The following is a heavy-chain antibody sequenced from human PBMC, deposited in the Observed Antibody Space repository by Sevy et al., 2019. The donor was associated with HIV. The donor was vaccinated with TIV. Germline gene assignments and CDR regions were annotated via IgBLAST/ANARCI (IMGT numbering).Heavy chain of an antibody. Sequence: KQSQTLSLTCAISGDSVSSSSAAWNWFRQSPSRGLEWLGRTYYRSKWYSDYEVSVKGRVTINPATSRNQFSLHLESVTPEDTAVYFCARGDELNSYYYGMDVWGQGTTVTVSS. D-gene: IGHD1-7*01. J-gene: IGHJ6*02. CDR1: GDSVSSSSAA. V-gene: IGHV6-1*01. CDR3: ARGDELNSYYYGMDV. CDR2: TYYRSKWYS.